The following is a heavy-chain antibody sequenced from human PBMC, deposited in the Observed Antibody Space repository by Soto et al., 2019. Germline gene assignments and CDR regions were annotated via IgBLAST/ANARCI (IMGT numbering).Heavy chain of an antibody. Sequence: GGSLRLSCAASGFTFSSYGMHWVRQAPGKGLEWVAVIWYDGSNKYYADSVKGRFTISRDNSKNTLYLQMNSLRAEDTAVYYCARGLRYCSSTSCYSNGMDVWGQGTTVTVSS. J-gene: IGHJ6*02. CDR3: ARGLRYCSSTSCYSNGMDV. CDR2: IWYDGSNK. D-gene: IGHD2-2*01. CDR1: GFTFSSYG. V-gene: IGHV3-33*01.